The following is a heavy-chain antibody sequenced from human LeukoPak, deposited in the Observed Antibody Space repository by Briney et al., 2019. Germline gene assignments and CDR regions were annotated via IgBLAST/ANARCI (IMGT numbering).Heavy chain of an antibody. CDR1: GGSISGFY. Sequence: PSETLSLTCTVSGGSISGFYWSWIRQSPGKGLEWIGYVYYSGSTNYNPSLKSRVTISVDTSKNQFSLKLSSVTAADTAVYYCARHTFAAAATHPWGQGILVTVSS. CDR3: ARHTFAAAATHP. D-gene: IGHD6-13*01. CDR2: VYYSGST. V-gene: IGHV4-59*08. J-gene: IGHJ5*02.